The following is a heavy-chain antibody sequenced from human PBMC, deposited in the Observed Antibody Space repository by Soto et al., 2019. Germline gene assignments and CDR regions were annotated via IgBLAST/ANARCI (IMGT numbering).Heavy chain of an antibody. CDR3: ARESPSRITGSWPFDY. J-gene: IGHJ4*02. V-gene: IGHV1-18*01. CDR1: GYTFTSYG. D-gene: IGHD1-20*01. CDR2: ISAYNGNT. Sequence: ASVKVSCKASGYTFTSYGISWVRQAPGQGLEWMGWISAYNGNTNYAQKLQGRVTMSTDTSTSTAYMELRSLRSDDTAVYYCARESPSRITGSWPFDYWGQGTLVTVSS.